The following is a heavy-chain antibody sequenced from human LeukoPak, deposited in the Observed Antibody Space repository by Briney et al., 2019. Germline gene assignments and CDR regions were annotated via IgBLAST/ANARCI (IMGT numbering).Heavy chain of an antibody. CDR3: ARGRYSYGYWYFDY. CDR2: INHSGST. D-gene: IGHD5-18*01. J-gene: IGHJ4*02. CDR1: GGSFNGYY. V-gene: IGHV4-34*01. Sequence: SETLSLTCAVYGGSFNGYYWSWIRPPPGKGLEWIGEINHSGSTNYNPSLKSRVTISVDTSKNQFSLKLSSVTAADTAVYYCARGRYSYGYWYFDYWGQGTLVTVSS.